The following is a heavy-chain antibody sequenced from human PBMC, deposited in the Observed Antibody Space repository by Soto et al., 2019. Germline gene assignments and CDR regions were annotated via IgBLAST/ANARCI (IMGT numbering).Heavy chain of an antibody. V-gene: IGHV3-23*01. CDR2: ISGSGGST. Sequence: PGGSLRLSCAASGFTFSSYAMSWVRQAPGKGLEWVSAISGSGGSTYYADSVKGRFTISRDNSKNTLYLQMNSLRAEDTAVYYCAKGASLGYCSGGSCYGFGYFQGAADYWGQGTLVTVSS. CDR1: GFTFSSYA. J-gene: IGHJ4*02. CDR3: AKGASLGYCSGGSCYGFGYFQGAADY. D-gene: IGHD2-15*01.